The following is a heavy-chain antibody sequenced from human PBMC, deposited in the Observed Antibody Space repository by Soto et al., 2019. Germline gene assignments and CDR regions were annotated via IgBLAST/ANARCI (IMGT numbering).Heavy chain of an antibody. D-gene: IGHD4-4*01. Sequence: ASVKVSSKASGYTFTSYGISWVRQSPGQGLEWMGWISAYNGNTNYAQKLQGRVTMTTDASTSTAYMELRSLRSDDTAVYYCARVYSNYYYYYGMDVWGQGTTVTVSS. J-gene: IGHJ6*02. CDR1: GYTFTSYG. CDR2: ISAYNGNT. CDR3: ARVYSNYYYYYGMDV. V-gene: IGHV1-18*01.